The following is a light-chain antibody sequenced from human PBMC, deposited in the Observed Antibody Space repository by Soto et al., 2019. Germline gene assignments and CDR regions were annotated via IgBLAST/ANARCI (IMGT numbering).Light chain of an antibody. J-gene: IGKJ5*01. CDR2: KVS. Sequence: DVVMTQSPLSLPVTLGQPASISCRSSQSLVYSDGNTYLNWLQQRPGQSPRRLIYKVSNRDSGVPDRFSGSGSGTDFTLKISRVEAGDVGVYYCMQGTHWPQTLGQGTRLEIK. CDR1: QSLVYSDGNTY. V-gene: IGKV2-30*01. CDR3: MQGTHWPQT.